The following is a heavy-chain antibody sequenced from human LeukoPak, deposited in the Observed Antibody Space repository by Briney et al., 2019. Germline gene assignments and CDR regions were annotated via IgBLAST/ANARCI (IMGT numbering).Heavy chain of an antibody. J-gene: IGHJ4*02. D-gene: IGHD6-19*01. CDR1: GYTFTGYY. CDR3: ARSAGVRTIAVAGTCFDY. V-gene: IGHV1-2*02. Sequence: GASVKVSCKASGYTFTGYYIHWVRQAPGQGLEWMGWINPYSGGTNYAQKFQGRVTMTRDTSISTAYMELSSLRSDDTAVFYCARSAGVRTIAVAGTCFDYWGQGTLVTVSS. CDR2: INPYSGGT.